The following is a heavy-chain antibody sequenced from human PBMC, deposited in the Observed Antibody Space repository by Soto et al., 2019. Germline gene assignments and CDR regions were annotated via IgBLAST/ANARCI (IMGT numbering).Heavy chain of an antibody. CDR3: AKRNGGGWYFDL. CDR1: GFTFSSYA. V-gene: IGHV3-23*01. J-gene: IGHJ2*01. CDR2: ISGRGGST. D-gene: IGHD1-1*01. Sequence: EVQLLESGGGLVQPGGSLRLSCAASGFTFSSYAMSWVRQAPGKGLEWVSAISGRGGSTYYADSVKGRFTISRDNSKNTLYLQRNSLRAEDTAVYYWAKRNGGGWYFDLWGRGTLVTVSS.